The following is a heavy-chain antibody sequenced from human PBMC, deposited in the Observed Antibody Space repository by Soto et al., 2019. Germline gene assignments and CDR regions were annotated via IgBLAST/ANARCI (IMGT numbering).Heavy chain of an antibody. J-gene: IGHJ4*02. D-gene: IGHD3-9*01. V-gene: IGHV3-23*01. CDR2: ISGSADST. CDR1: GFSFSSFA. Sequence: GGSLRLSCAASGFSFSSFAMNWVRQAPGKGLEWVSIISGSADSTFYADSVKGRFTISRDNSKNTLYLQMNSLRAEDTAVYYCARDESAYYDILTGYYSYFFDYCGQGTLVTVSS. CDR3: ARDESAYYDILTGYYSYFFDY.